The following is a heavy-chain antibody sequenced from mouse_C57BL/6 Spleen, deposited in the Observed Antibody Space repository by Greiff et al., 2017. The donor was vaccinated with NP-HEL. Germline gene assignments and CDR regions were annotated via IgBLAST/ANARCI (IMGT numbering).Heavy chain of an antibody. CDR1: GFTFSDYG. CDR3: ARHDYYGSSYGYFDV. V-gene: IGHV5-15*01. D-gene: IGHD1-1*01. CDR2: ISNLAYSI. J-gene: IGHJ1*03. Sequence: EVKLMESGGGLVQPGGSLKLSCAASGFTFSDYGMAWVRQAPRQGPEWVAFISNLAYSIYYADTVTGRFTISRENAKHTPYLEMSSLRSEDTAMYYCARHDYYGSSYGYFDVWGTGTTVTVSS.